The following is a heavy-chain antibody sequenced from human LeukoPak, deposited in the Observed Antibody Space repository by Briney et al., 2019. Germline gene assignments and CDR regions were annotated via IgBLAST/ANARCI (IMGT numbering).Heavy chain of an antibody. CDR3: AVGITIFGVAASFDS. CDR1: GASYNAYY. Sequence: KPSETLSLTCAVYGASYNAYYWSWIRQPPGKGLEWIGDTDHRGTATYNPSLKSRLTISADASKNQFSLKLNSVTDADTAVYYCAVGITIFGVAASFDSWGQGNLVIVSS. CDR2: TDHRGTA. D-gene: IGHD3-3*01. V-gene: IGHV4-34*01. J-gene: IGHJ4*02.